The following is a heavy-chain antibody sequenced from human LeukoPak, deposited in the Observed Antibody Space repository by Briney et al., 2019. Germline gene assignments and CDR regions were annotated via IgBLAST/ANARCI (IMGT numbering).Heavy chain of an antibody. D-gene: IGHD6-19*01. Sequence: SVKVSRKASGGTFSIYVISLVRQGPRQELEWVGGFVPVFGTANYAQKFQGRVTITADESTSTACMELSSLRSEDTAVYYCASLGGNQWLVLGYYYGMDVWGQGTTVTVSS. CDR2: FVPVFGTA. J-gene: IGHJ6*02. CDR3: ASLGGNQWLVLGYYYGMDV. CDR1: GGTFSIYV. V-gene: IGHV1-69*13.